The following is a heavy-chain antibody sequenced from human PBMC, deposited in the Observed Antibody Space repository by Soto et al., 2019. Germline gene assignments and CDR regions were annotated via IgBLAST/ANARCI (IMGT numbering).Heavy chain of an antibody. CDR1: GGTFSSYA. V-gene: IGHV1-69*13. J-gene: IGHJ4*02. CDR2: IIPIFGTA. Sequence: VKVSCKASGGTFSSYAISWVRQAPGQGLEWMGGIIPIFGTANYAQKFQGRVTITADESTSTAYMELSSLRSEDTAVYYCAREGGPHYDILTGSYYFDYWGQGTLVTVSS. CDR3: AREGGPHYDILTGSYYFDY. D-gene: IGHD3-9*01.